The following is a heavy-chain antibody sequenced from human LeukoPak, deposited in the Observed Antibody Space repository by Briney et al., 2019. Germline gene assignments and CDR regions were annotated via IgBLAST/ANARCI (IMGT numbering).Heavy chain of an antibody. Sequence: QPGGSLRPSCAASGFTFSSYGMHWVRQAPGKGLEWVAFIRYDGSNKYYADSVKGRFTISRDNSKNTLYLQMNSLRAEDTAVYYCAKAPYYYDSSGPDYWGQGTLVTVSS. J-gene: IGHJ4*02. CDR2: IRYDGSNK. D-gene: IGHD3-22*01. CDR1: GFTFSSYG. CDR3: AKAPYYYDSSGPDY. V-gene: IGHV3-30*02.